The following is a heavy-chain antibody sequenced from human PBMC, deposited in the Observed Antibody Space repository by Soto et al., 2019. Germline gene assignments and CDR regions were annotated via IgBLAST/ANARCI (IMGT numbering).Heavy chain of an antibody. V-gene: IGHV3-13*01. D-gene: IGHD3-10*01. CDR3: ARTPPLQYYYGSGTQYYFDL. Sequence: EVQLVESGGGLVQPGGSLRLSCAASGFTFSSYDMHWVRQATGKGLEWVSAIGTAGDTYYPGSVKGRFTISRENAKNSLYLQKNSLRAGDTAVYYCARTPPLQYYYGSGTQYYFDLWGRGTLVTVSS. CDR2: IGTAGDT. J-gene: IGHJ2*01. CDR1: GFTFSSYD.